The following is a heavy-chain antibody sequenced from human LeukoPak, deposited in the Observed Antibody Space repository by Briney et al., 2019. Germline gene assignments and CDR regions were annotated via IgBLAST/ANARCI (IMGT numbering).Heavy chain of an antibody. Sequence: ASVKVSCKASGYTFTSYDINWVRQATGQGLEWMGWINTNTENPTYAQGFTGRFVFSLDTSVSTAYLQISSLKAEDTAVYYCARVLECCQKGSGSYNGDYWGQGTLVTVSS. V-gene: IGHV7-4-1*02. CDR2: INTNTENP. CDR1: GYTFTSYD. CDR3: ARVLECCQKGSGSYNGDY. D-gene: IGHD1-26*01. J-gene: IGHJ4*02.